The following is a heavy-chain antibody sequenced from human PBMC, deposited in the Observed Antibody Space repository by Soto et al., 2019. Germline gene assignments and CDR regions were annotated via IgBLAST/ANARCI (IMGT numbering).Heavy chain of an antibody. Sequence: QVQLQQSGPGLVKPSQTLSLTCAISGDSVSSNSAAWNWIRQSPSRGLEWLGRTYYRSKWYNDYAVAGKSRIPINPATSKNQFSLQLNSVPPEDTAVYYCARDARVLLWFGEGQAWGGMDVWGQGTTVTVSS. CDR3: ARDARVLLWFGEGQAWGGMDV. V-gene: IGHV6-1*01. J-gene: IGHJ6*02. D-gene: IGHD3-10*01. CDR1: GDSVSSNSAA. CDR2: TYYRSKWYN.